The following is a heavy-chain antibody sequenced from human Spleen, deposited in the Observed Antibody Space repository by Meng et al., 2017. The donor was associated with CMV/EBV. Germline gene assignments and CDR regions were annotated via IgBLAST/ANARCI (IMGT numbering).Heavy chain of an antibody. J-gene: IGHJ6*02. CDR3: ARDHTPAAAFDYYYYGLDV. V-gene: IGHV4-34*01. CDR1: GGSFSGYY. D-gene: IGHD6-13*01. Sequence: SETLSLTCAVYGGSFSGYYWGWIRQPPGKGLEWIGEINHSGSTNYNPSLKSRVAISIDTSKNQFSLSLTSVTAADTAVYYCARDHTPAAAFDYYYYGLDVWGQGTTVTVSS. CDR2: INHSGST.